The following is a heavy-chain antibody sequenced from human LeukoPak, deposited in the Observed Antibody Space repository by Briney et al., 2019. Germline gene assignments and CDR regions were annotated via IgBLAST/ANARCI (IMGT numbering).Heavy chain of an antibody. D-gene: IGHD4-17*01. CDR2: MSYDGSYK. CDR1: GFTFSSYG. Sequence: PGRSLRLSCAASGFTFSSYGMHWVRQAPGKGLEWVAVMSYDGSYKYYADSVKGRFTISRDNSKNTLYLQMNSLRAEDTAVYYCAKVGDYGDYALDYWGQGTLVTISS. CDR3: AKVGDYGDYALDY. J-gene: IGHJ4*02. V-gene: IGHV3-30*18.